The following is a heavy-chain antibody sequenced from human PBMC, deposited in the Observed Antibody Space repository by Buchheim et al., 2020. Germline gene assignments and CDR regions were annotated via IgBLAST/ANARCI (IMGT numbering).Heavy chain of an antibody. CDR3: ARSAYDFWSGYLTTPDKYYFDY. Sequence: QVQLQQWGAGLLKPSETLSLTCAVYGGSFSGYYWSWIRQPPGKGLEWIGEINHSGSTNYNPSLKSRVTISVDTSKNQFSLKLSSVTAADTAVYYCARSAYDFWSGYLTTPDKYYFDYWGQGTL. CDR2: INHSGST. D-gene: IGHD3-3*01. V-gene: IGHV4-34*01. J-gene: IGHJ4*02. CDR1: GGSFSGYY.